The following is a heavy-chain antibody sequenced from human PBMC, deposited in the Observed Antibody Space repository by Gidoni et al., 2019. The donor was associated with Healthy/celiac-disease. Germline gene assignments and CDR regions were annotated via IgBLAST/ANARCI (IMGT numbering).Heavy chain of an antibody. CDR2: IKQDGSEK. J-gene: IGHJ2*01. Sequence: EVQLVESGGGLVQPGGSLRLSCAASGFTFSSYWMSWVRQAPGKGLEWVANIKQDGSEKYYVDSVKGRFTISRDNAKNSLYLQMNSLRAEDTAVYYCARDCRYSSSWYEDWYFDLWGRGTLVTVSS. D-gene: IGHD6-13*01. CDR3: ARDCRYSSSWYEDWYFDL. CDR1: GFTFSSYW. V-gene: IGHV3-7*05.